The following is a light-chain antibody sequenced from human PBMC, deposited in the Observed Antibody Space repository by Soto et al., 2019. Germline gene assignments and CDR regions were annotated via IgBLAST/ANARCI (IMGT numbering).Light chain of an antibody. Sequence: QSVLTQPASVSGSPGQSLTISCTGTSIDIAPYNYVSWYQQHPGKAPKLIIYEVSYRPSGISNRFSDSKSGASASLAITGLQAEDEADYYCQSYDTRLSGYVFGTGTKVTVL. V-gene: IGLV2-14*01. CDR3: QSYDTRLSGYV. CDR1: SIDIAPYNY. CDR2: EVS. J-gene: IGLJ1*01.